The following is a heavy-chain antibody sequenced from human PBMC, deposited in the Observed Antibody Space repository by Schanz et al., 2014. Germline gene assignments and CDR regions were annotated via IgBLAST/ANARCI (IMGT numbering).Heavy chain of an antibody. J-gene: IGHJ4*02. Sequence: EVQLVESGGGLVKPGDSLRLSCAASGFTFSSYTMKWVRQAPGKGLEWVSSISSTSTYLYYADSVKGRFTISRDSARNSLYLQMSSLRAEDTAVYYCARGRGYIIGQWGQGILVTVSS. CDR2: ISSTSTYL. CDR3: ARGRGYIIGQ. V-gene: IGHV3-21*01. CDR1: GFTFSSYT. D-gene: IGHD3-10*01.